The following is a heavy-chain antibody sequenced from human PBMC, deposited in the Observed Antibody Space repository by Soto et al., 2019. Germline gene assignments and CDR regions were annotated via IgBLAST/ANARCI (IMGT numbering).Heavy chain of an antibody. D-gene: IGHD1-1*01. CDR2: IYHSGST. J-gene: IGHJ4*02. Sequence: PSETLSLTCAVSGGSISSGDYSWSWIRQPPGKGLEWIGYIYHSGSTYYNPSLKSRVTISVDKSKNQFSLDLYSVTAADTAVYFCTRGPSLEAFLDYWGQGTLVTVSS. CDR3: TRGPSLEAFLDY. CDR1: GGSISSGDYS. V-gene: IGHV4-30-2*01.